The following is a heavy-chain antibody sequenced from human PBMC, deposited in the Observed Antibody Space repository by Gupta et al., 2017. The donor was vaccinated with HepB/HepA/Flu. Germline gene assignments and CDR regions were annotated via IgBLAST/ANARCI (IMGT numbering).Heavy chain of an antibody. Sequence: QVQLQQWGAGLLKPSETLSLTCAVYGGSFSGYSWSWIRQPPGKGLEWIGEINHSGSTNYNPSLKSRVTISVDTSKNQFSLKLSSVTAADTAVYYCARVHDYGDSNYFDYWGQGTLVTVSS. CDR3: ARVHDYGDSNYFDY. V-gene: IGHV4-34*01. CDR2: INHSGST. CDR1: GGSFSGYS. J-gene: IGHJ4*02. D-gene: IGHD4-17*01.